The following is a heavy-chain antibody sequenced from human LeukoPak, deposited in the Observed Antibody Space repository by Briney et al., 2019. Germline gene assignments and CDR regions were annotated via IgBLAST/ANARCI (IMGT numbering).Heavy chain of an antibody. CDR3: ARHQATAGVVIMGAIDY. J-gene: IGHJ4*02. V-gene: IGHV4-59*08. CDR2: IYYSGST. CDR1: GGSISSYY. D-gene: IGHD3-3*01. Sequence: PSETLSLTCTVSGGSISSYYWSWIRQPPGKGLEWIGYIYYSGSTSYDPSLKSRVTISVDTSKNQSSMNLSSVTAADTAVYYCARHQATAGVVIMGAIDYWGQGTLVTVSS.